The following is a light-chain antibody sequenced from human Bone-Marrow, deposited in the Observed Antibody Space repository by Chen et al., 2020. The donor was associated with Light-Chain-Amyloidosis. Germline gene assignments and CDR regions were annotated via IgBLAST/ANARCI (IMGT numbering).Light chain of an antibody. J-gene: IGLJ1*01. V-gene: IGLV1-47*01. CDR3: AAWDDSLSGFFV. CDR2: TND. CDR1: SSNIGSNY. Sequence: QSVLTQPPSASGTPGQRVTISCYGTSSNIGSNYVSWFQQLPGSAPKLLIYTNDQRPSGVPDRISGSKSGTSASLTISGLRSEDEADYYCAAWDDSLSGFFVFGTGTTVTVL.